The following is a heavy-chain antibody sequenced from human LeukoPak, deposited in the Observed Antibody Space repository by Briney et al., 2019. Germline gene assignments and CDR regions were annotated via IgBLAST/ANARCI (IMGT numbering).Heavy chain of an antibody. Sequence: PSETLSLTCTVSGGSISSYYWSWIRQPPGKGLEWIGYIYYSGSTNYNPSLKSRVTISVDTSKSQFSLKLSSVTAADTAVYYCARQVDFRAAYYFDYWGQGTLVTVSS. V-gene: IGHV4-59*08. J-gene: IGHJ4*02. CDR2: IYYSGST. CDR3: ARQVDFRAAYYFDY. D-gene: IGHD3-3*01. CDR1: GGSISSYY.